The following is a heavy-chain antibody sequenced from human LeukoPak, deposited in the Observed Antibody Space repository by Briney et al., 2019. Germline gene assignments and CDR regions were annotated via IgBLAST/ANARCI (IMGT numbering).Heavy chain of an antibody. CDR1: GFTFSSYA. CDR2: MSGSGGNT. CDR3: AKGKVREFDY. Sequence: GGSLRLSCAASGFTFSSYAMSWVRQAPGKGLEWVSTMSGSGGNTYYADSVKGRSTTSRDNSKNTLSLQMNSLRAEDTAAYYCAKGKVREFDYWGQGTLVTVSS. J-gene: IGHJ4*02. V-gene: IGHV3-23*01.